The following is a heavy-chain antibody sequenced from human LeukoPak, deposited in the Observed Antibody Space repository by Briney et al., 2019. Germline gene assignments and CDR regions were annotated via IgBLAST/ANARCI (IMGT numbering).Heavy chain of an antibody. V-gene: IGHV4-59*05. D-gene: IGHD6-25*01. CDR2: IYYSGST. CDR1: GGSISSYY. CDR3: VIPDSSGDKSFAFDI. Sequence: PSETLSLTCTVSGGSISSYYWSWIRQPPGKGLEWIGSIYYSGSTYYNPSLKSRVTISVDTSKNQFSLKLSSVTAADTAVYYRVIPDSSGDKSFAFDIWGQGTMVTVSS. J-gene: IGHJ3*02.